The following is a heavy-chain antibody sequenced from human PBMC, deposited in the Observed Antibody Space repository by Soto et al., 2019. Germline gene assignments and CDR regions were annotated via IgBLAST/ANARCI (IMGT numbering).Heavy chain of an antibody. CDR2: INESGST. CDR3: ARGSGIVALPGELEDVKYDY. Sequence: QVQLQQWGAGLVKPSETLSLSCAVYGQSFSGHSWAWIRQPPGKGLEWIGEINESGSTYYNPSLSSRVTISTNTSKNQFCLKLSSVSAADTAAYFCARGSGIVALPGELEDVKYDYWGQGTLVNVSS. J-gene: IGHJ4*02. CDR1: GQSFSGHS. D-gene: IGHD1-1*01. V-gene: IGHV4-34*01.